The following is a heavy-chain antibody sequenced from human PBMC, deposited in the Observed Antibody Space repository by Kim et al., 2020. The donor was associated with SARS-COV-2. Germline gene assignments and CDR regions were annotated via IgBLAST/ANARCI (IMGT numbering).Heavy chain of an antibody. CDR3: ARGAPDSSGYYPTSEYFQH. D-gene: IGHD3-22*01. CDR1: GFTFSSYG. CDR2: IWYDGSNK. Sequence: GGSLRLSCAASGFTFSSYGMHWVRQAPGKGLEWVAVIWYDGSNKYYADSVKGRFTISRDNSKNTLYLQMNSLRAEDTAVYYCARGAPDSSGYYPTSEYFQHWGQGTLVTVSS. V-gene: IGHV3-33*01. J-gene: IGHJ1*01.